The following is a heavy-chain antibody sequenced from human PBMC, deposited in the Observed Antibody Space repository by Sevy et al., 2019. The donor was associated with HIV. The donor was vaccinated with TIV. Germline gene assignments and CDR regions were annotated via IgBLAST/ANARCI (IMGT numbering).Heavy chain of an antibody. CDR1: GGSISNSAYY. V-gene: IGHV4-39*02. CDR2: IYYIGNT. J-gene: IGHJ5*01. Sequence: SETLPLTCTVSGGSISNSAYYWGWIRQPPGKGLEWIGNIYYIGNTYYKPSLKSRVTIPVDTSKNHFSLKLTSVTAADTAVYYCARWTMGITMIQGEFDSWGQGTLVTVSS. CDR3: ARWTMGITMIQGEFDS. D-gene: IGHD3-10*01.